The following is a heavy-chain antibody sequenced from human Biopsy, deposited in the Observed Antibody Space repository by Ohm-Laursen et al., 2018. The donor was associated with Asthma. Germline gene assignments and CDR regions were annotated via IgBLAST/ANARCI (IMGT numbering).Heavy chain of an antibody. CDR2: IKHDGSEK. V-gene: IGHV3-7*01. CDR1: GFTFGDYW. J-gene: IGHJ1*01. Sequence: SLRLSCSAPGFTFGDYWMSWVRQVPGKGLEWVANIKHDGSEKNHVDSLKGRFTISRDNAKNSLYLQTNSLRAEDTAVYYCARTFHFWSPYHAEHYQLWGQGTLVTVSS. CDR3: ARTFHFWSPYHAEHYQL. D-gene: IGHD3-3*02.